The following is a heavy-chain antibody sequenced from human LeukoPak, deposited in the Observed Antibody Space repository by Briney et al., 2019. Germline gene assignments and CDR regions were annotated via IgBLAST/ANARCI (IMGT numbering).Heavy chain of an antibody. V-gene: IGHV4-30-4*01. CDR1: GGSFSSSGYY. Sequence: SETLSLTCTVSGGSFSSSGYYWSWIRQPPGKGLEWIGYIYYSGSTYYNPSLKSRVTISVDTSKNQFSLKLSSVTAADTAVYYCARLIAAAARAFDIWGQGTMVTVSS. J-gene: IGHJ3*02. CDR3: ARLIAAAARAFDI. D-gene: IGHD6-13*01. CDR2: IYYSGST.